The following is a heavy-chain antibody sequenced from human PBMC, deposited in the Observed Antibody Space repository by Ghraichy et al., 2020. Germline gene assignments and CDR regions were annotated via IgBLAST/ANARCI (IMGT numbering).Heavy chain of an antibody. CDR1: GGSISSYY. J-gene: IGHJ4*02. V-gene: IGHV4-59*01. Sequence: SETLSLTCTVSGGSISSYYWSWIRQPPGKGLEWIGYIYYSGSTNYNPSLKSRVTISVDTSKNQFSLKLSSVTAADTAVYYCARFRAGRVDYWGQGTLVTVSS. D-gene: IGHD1-1*01. CDR3: ARFRAGRVDY. CDR2: IYYSGST.